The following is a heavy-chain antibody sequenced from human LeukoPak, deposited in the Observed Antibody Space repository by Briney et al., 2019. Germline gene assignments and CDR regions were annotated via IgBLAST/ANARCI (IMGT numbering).Heavy chain of an antibody. Sequence: SVKVSCKASGGTFSSYAISWVRQAPGQGLEWMGRIIPILGIANYAQKFQGRVTITADKSTSTAYMELSSLRSEDTAVYYCARDSGALWFGELSAWGQGTLVTVSS. CDR1: GGTFSSYA. CDR2: IIPILGIA. CDR3: ARDSGALWFGELSA. D-gene: IGHD3-10*01. J-gene: IGHJ5*02. V-gene: IGHV1-69*04.